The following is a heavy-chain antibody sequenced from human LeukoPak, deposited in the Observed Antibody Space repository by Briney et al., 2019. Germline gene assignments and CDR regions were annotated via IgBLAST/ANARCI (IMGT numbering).Heavy chain of an antibody. CDR2: ISTRGGTI. CDR1: GFLFGDYE. CDR3: VRDGYSYGYDFDY. V-gene: IGHV3-48*03. J-gene: IGHJ4*02. Sequence: GGSLRLSCGASGFLFGDYEMNWVRQAPGKGLEWISYISTRGGTIYYADSVEGRFTISRDNAKNALYLQMNSLRVEDTAFYYCVRDGYSYGYDFDYWGQGTLVAVSP. D-gene: IGHD5-18*01.